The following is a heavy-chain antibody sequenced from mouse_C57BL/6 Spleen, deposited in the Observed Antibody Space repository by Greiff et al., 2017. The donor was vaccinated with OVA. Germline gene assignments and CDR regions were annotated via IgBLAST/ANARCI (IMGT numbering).Heavy chain of an antibody. CDR1: GYSITSGYY. Sequence: EVKLQESGPGLVKPSQSLSLTCSVTGYSITSGYYWNWIRQFPGNKLEWMGYISYDGSNNYNPSLKNRISITRDTSKNQFFLKLNSVTTEDTATYYCARGDYGNYVYFDYWGQGTTLTVSS. CDR2: ISYDGSN. CDR3: ARGDYGNYVYFDY. V-gene: IGHV3-6*01. D-gene: IGHD2-1*01. J-gene: IGHJ2*01.